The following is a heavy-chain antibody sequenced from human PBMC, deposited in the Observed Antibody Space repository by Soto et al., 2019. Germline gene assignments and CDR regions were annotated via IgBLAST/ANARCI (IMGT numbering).Heavy chain of an antibody. CDR3: VRVYSGSYSDS. D-gene: IGHD1-26*01. Sequence: LETLSLTCAVSGGSIRSNNRWSWVRQPPGKGLEWIGEIFHSGSTNYNPSLKTRVTISVDKSKNQFSLRLSSVTAADTAVYYCVRVYSGSYSDSWGQGTLVTVSS. CDR2: IFHSGST. V-gene: IGHV4-4*02. CDR1: GGSIRSNNR. J-gene: IGHJ4*02.